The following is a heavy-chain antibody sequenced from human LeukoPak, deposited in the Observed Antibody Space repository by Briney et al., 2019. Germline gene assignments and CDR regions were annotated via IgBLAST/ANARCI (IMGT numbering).Heavy chain of an antibody. CDR3: ARVPVVPAAVYKNWFDP. V-gene: IGHV4-61*02. CDR2: IYVSGST. D-gene: IGHD2-2*01. CDR1: GGSISSGTYY. J-gene: IGHJ5*02. Sequence: PSQTLSLTCTVYGGSISSGTYYWSWIRQPAGKGLEWFGRIYVSGSTNYNSSLKGRVSISLDTSKNQFSLKLSSVTAADTAVYYCARVPVVPAAVYKNWFDPWGQGTLVTVSS.